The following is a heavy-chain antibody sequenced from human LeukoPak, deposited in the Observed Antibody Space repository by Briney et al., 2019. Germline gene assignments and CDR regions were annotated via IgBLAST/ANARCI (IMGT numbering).Heavy chain of an antibody. CDR1: GYTFTSYW. D-gene: IGHD5-18*01. J-gene: IGHJ4*02. CDR3: ARPRDSYGYPGSYYFDY. Sequence: GESLRNSCKGSGYTFTSYWIGCVRQMPGKGLEWMGITYPGDSDARYSPSFQGHVTISADKSISTAYLQWSSLKASDTAMYYCARPRDSYGYPGSYYFDYWGQGTLVTVSS. V-gene: IGHV5-51*01. CDR2: TYPGDSDA.